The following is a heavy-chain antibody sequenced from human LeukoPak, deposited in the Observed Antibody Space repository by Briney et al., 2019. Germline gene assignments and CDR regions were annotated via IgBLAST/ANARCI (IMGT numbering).Heavy chain of an antibody. CDR1: GNTFSTYA. CDR2: IIPILGIA. J-gene: IGHJ4*02. D-gene: IGHD6-19*01. V-gene: IGHV1-69*04. CDR3: ASGGAVAGTDSV. Sequence: SVKVSCKASGNTFSTYAISWVRQAPGQGLEWMGRIIPILGIANYAQKFQGRVMITADESTSTPYMELSSLRCEDTAMYYCASGGAVAGTDSVWGQGTLVTVSS.